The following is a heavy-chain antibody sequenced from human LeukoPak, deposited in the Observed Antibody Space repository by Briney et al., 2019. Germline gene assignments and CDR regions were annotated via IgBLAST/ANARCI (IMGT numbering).Heavy chain of an antibody. CDR3: ARGSFTPQLGGLSFDY. CDR1: GYTFTSYY. V-gene: IGHV1-46*01. Sequence: GASVKVSCKASGYTFTSYYMHWVRQAPGQGLEWIGIINPSGGSTSYAQKFQGRVTMTRDTSTSTVYMELSSLRSEDTAVYYCARGSFTPQLGGLSFDYWGQGTLVTVSS. CDR2: INPSGGST. J-gene: IGHJ4*02. D-gene: IGHD3-16*02.